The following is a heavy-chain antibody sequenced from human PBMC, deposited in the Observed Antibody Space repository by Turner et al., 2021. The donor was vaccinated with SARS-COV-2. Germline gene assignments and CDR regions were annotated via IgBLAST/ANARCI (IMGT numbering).Heavy chain of an antibody. Sequence: EVPLVESGGGLAQPGGSLRLSCAASGFTFSSYWMSWVRQAPGKGLEWVANIKEDGSEKYYVDSVKGRFTISRDNAKNSLYVQMNSLRAEDTAVYYCARALLEDSSVGFDIWGQGTMVTISS. J-gene: IGHJ3*02. V-gene: IGHV3-7*03. CDR1: GFTFSSYW. D-gene: IGHD3-3*01. CDR2: IKEDGSEK. CDR3: ARALLEDSSVGFDI.